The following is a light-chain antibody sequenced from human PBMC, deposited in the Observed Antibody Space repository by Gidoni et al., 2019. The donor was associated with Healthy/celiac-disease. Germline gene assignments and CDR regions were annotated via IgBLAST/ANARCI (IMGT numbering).Light chain of an antibody. CDR1: QSISSY. Sequence: DIQMTQSPSSLSASVGDRVTITCRASQSISSYLNWYQQKPGKAPKLLIYAASSLQSGVPSRCSGSGSGTDFTLNISSLQPEDFATYYCQQSYSTPSTFGPXTKVDIK. CDR3: QQSYSTPST. CDR2: AAS. V-gene: IGKV1-39*01. J-gene: IGKJ3*01.